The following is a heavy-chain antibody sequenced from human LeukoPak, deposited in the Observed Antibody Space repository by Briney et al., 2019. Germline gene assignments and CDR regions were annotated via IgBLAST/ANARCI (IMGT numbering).Heavy chain of an antibody. V-gene: IGHV1-69*13. J-gene: IGHJ6*02. Sequence: ASVKVSCTASGGTFSSYAISWVRQAPGQGLEWMGGIIPIFGTANYAQKFQGRVTITADESTSTAYMELSSLRSEDTAVYYCASLRYSGSYYEYYYYGMDVWGQGTTVTVS. D-gene: IGHD1-26*01. CDR2: IIPIFGTA. CDR1: GGTFSSYA. CDR3: ASLRYSGSYYEYYYYGMDV.